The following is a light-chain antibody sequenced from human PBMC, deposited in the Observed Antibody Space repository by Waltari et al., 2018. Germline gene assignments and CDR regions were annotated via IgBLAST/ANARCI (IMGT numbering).Light chain of an antibody. Sequence: DIVLTQSPDTLSLSPGERAPLSCRASQSLGRALAWYQQKPGQAPRLLIYGVSTRATGIPDRFSGSGSGTDFSLTITRLEPEDFAVYYCQHYVRLPVTFGQGTKVDIK. CDR1: QSLGRA. CDR3: QHYVRLPVT. J-gene: IGKJ1*01. V-gene: IGKV3-20*01. CDR2: GVS.